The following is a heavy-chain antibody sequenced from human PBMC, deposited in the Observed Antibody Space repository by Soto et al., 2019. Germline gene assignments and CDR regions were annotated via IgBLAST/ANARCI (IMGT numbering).Heavy chain of an antibody. J-gene: IGHJ6*02. D-gene: IGHD2-21*02. V-gene: IGHV4-30-4*01. Sequence: PSETLSLTCTVSGGSISSGDYYWSWIRQPPGKGLEWIGYIYYSGSTYYNPSLKSRVTISLDTSKNQFSLKLSSVTAADTAVYYCARDLWGYCGTDCYPLDVWGQGTTVTVSS. CDR3: ARDLWGYCGTDCYPLDV. CDR1: GGSISSGDYY. CDR2: IYYSGST.